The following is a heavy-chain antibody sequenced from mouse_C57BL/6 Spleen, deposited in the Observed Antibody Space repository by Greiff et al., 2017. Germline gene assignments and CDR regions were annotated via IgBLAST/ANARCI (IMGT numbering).Heavy chain of an antibody. D-gene: IGHD1-1*01. CDR2: ISDGGSYT. Sequence: DVMLVESGGGLVKPGGSLKLSCAASGFTFSSYAMSWVRQTPEKRLEWVATISDGGSYTSYPDNVKGRFTISRDNAKNNLYLQMIHLKSEDTAMYYGARGGSSSGYFDVWGTGTTVTVSS. V-gene: IGHV5-4*03. J-gene: IGHJ1*03. CDR1: GFTFSSYA. CDR3: ARGGSSSGYFDV.